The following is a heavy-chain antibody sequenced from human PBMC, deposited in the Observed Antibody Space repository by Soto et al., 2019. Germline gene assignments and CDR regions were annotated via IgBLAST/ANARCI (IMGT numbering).Heavy chain of an antibody. J-gene: IGHJ5*02. D-gene: IGHD2-2*01. CDR2: ISGAGVTT. CDR1: GFTIRNYG. Sequence: EVQLLESGGGLVQPGGSLRLSCEASGFTIRNYGMSWVRQAPGKGLEWVSVISGAGVTTYYTDSVKGRFTISRDISKNTLYLQMNSPRAEDTAIYYCAKVGLKSTSQPFTWGRGTLVTVSS. CDR3: AKVGLKSTSQPFT. V-gene: IGHV3-23*01.